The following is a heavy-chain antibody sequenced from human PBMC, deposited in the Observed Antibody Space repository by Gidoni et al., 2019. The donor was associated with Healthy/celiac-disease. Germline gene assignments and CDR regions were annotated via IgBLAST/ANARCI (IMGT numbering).Heavy chain of an antibody. CDR2: IYPGDSDT. Sequence: DVQRVQSGAEVTKPGESLKISCKGSGYSFTSYWIGGGRQRPGKGREWVGIIYPGDSDTRYSPSFQGQVTISADKSSSTAYLQWSSLKAADTAMYYCARSEQWGENYYGMDVWGQGTTVTVSS. D-gene: IGHD6-19*01. CDR3: ARSEQWGENYYGMDV. CDR1: GYSFTSYW. J-gene: IGHJ6*02. V-gene: IGHV5-51*01.